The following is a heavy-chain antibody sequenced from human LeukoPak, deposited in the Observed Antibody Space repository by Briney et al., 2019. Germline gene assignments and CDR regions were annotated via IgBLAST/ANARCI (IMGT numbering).Heavy chain of an antibody. CDR1: GGSISSSSYY. V-gene: IGHV4-39*07. D-gene: IGHD2/OR15-2a*01. CDR2: IYYSGST. Sequence: SETLSLTCTVSGGSISSSSYYWGWIRQPPGKGLEWIGSIYYSGSTYYNPSLKSRVTISVDTSKNQFSLKLSSVTAADTAVYYCASLIGIGRHRSSGKYNWFDPWGQGTLVTVSS. J-gene: IGHJ5*02. CDR3: ASLIGIGRHRSSGKYNWFDP.